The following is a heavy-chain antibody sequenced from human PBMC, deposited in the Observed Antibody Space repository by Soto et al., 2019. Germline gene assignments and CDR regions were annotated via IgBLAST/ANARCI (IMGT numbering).Heavy chain of an antibody. J-gene: IGHJ4*02. CDR2: IRASGGTT. CDR1: GFTFSTYG. CDR3: AKDLADGYLTEAIILDY. D-gene: IGHD5-12*01. Sequence: EVQLLESGGGLVQPGGSLRLSCVASGFTFSTYGMNWVRQVPGKGLEWVAGIRASGGTTYYAESVKGRFTISRDKPENTLDLQMNGLRGDDTAIYYYAKDLADGYLTEAIILDYWGQGNPVTVSS. V-gene: IGHV3-23*01.